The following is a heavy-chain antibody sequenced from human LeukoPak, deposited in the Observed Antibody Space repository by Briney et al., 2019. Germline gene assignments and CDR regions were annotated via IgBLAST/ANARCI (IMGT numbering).Heavy chain of an antibody. CDR1: GGSISSYY. V-gene: IGHV4-59*01. J-gene: IGHJ6*03. Sequence: SETLSLTCTVSGGSISSYYWSWIRQPPGKGLEWIGYIYYSGSTNYNPSLKSRVTISVDTSKNQFSLKLSSVTAADTAVYYCASSRWYYYMDVWGKGTTVTVSS. CDR3: ASSRWYYYMDV. D-gene: IGHD2-15*01. CDR2: IYYSGST.